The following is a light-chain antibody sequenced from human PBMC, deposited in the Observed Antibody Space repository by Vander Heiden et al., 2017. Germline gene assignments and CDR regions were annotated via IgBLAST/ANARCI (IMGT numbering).Light chain of an antibody. CDR3: QKYDYYPLT. Sequence: DIQMTQSHSTLSASVGDRVTISCRASQSFDNFLAWYQHQPGKAPKLLIYKASSLEGGVPSRFSGSGSGTEFTLTISSLQPDDFATYYCQKYDYYPLTFGGGTKVEIK. V-gene: IGKV1-5*03. CDR1: QSFDNF. J-gene: IGKJ4*01. CDR2: KAS.